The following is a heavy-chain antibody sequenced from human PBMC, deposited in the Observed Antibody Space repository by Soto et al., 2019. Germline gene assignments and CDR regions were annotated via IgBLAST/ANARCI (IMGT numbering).Heavy chain of an antibody. CDR2: IIPMIGSA. CDR1: GSIFRTSA. V-gene: IGHV1-69*06. J-gene: IGHJ6*02. D-gene: IGHD2-21*02. Sequence: EQLVQSGAEVKKPGSSVKVSCRASGSIFRTSAISWVRQAPGKGLEWMGDIIPMIGSAHYAQKFQGRVTIIADKSTSIVYMELSSLTSGDTAVYYCARDQRGVVTFFGMDVWGQGTTVTVS. CDR3: ARDQRGVVTFFGMDV.